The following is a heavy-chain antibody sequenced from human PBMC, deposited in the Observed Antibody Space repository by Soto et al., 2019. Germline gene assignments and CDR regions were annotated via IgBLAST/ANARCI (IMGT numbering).Heavy chain of an antibody. D-gene: IGHD3-3*01. J-gene: IGHJ6*02. V-gene: IGHV1-18*01. CDR2: ISAYNGNT. CDR3: ARDYDFWSGYYTGTSPYYSSYYGMDV. Sequence: ASVKVSCKASGYTFTSYGISWVRQAPGQGLEWMGWISAYNGNTNYAQKLQGRVPMTTDTSTSTASMELRSLRSDDTAVDYCARDYDFWSGYYTGTSPYYSSYYGMDVWGQGTTVTVSS. CDR1: GYTFTSYG.